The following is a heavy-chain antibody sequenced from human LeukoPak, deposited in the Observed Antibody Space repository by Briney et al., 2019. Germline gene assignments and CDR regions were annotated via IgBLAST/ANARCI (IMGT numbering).Heavy chain of an antibody. J-gene: IGHJ2*01. Sequence: SETLSLTCNVSGGSISSYYRSWIRQPPGKGLEWIGSIYYSGSTYYNPSLKSRVTISVDTSKHQFSLKLSSVTAADTAVYYCARRLGDYDFWSGPDWYFDLWGRGTLVTVSS. CDR3: ARRLGDYDFWSGPDWYFDL. V-gene: IGHV4-39*01. D-gene: IGHD3-3*01. CDR1: GGSISSYY. CDR2: IYYSGST.